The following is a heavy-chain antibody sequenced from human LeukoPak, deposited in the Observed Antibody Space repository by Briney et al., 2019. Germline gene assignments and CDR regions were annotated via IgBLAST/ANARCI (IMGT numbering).Heavy chain of an antibody. CDR1: GGSISSGDYY. CDR2: IYYSGST. J-gene: IGHJ3*02. Sequence: SETLSLTCTVSGGSISSGDYYWSWIRQPPGKGLEWIVYIYYSGSTYYNPSLKSRVTISVDTTKNQFSLKLSSVTAADTAVYYCARGGTMVRGLQGVDIWGQGTMVTVSS. CDR3: ARGGTMVRGLQGVDI. D-gene: IGHD3-10*01. V-gene: IGHV4-30-4*08.